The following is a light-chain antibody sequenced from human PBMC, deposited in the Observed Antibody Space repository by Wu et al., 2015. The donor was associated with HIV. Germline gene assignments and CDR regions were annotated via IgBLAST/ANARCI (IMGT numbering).Light chain of an antibody. CDR1: QSVSSY. J-gene: IGKJ5*01. V-gene: IGKV3-11*01. Sequence: EIVLTQSPATLSLSPGERATLSCRASQSVSSYLAWYQQKPGQAPRLLIYDASNRATGIPARFSGSGSGTDFTLTISSLEPEDFAVYFCQQYNSWPITFGQGTRLDIK. CDR2: DAS. CDR3: QQYNSWPIT.